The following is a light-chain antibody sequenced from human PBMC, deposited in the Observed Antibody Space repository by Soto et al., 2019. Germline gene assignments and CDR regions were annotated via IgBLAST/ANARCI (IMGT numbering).Light chain of an antibody. J-gene: IGKJ1*01. Sequence: DIQMTQSPSTLSASVGDRVTITCRASQSISTWLAWYQQEPGKAPKLLIHKASSLQSGVPSRFSGSGSGTDFTLTTSTLPPNDFAPIYAHQNISYPPTFGQGTRGE. V-gene: IGKV1-5*03. CDR1: QSISTW. CDR3: HQNISYPPT. CDR2: KAS.